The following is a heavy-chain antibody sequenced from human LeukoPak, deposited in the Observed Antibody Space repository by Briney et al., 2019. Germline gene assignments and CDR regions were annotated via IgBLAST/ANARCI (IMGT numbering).Heavy chain of an antibody. J-gene: IGHJ4*02. CDR1: GFTVSSNY. CDR2: IYSGGST. D-gene: IGHD6-13*01. CDR3: ARDRAAGILSR. V-gene: IGHV3-53*01. Sequence: GGSLRLSCAASGFTVSSNYMSWVRQAPGKGLERVSVIYSGGSTYYADSVKGRFTISRDNSKNTLYLQMNSLRAEDTAVYYCARDRAAGILSRWGQGTLVTVSS.